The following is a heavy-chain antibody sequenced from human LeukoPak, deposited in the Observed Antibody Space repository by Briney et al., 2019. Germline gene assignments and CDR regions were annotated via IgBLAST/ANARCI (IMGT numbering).Heavy chain of an antibody. CDR3: VSFYETY. V-gene: IGHV3-74*01. J-gene: IGHJ4*02. CDR1: GNSF. CDR2: VNSDGSWT. D-gene: IGHD2/OR15-2a*01. Sequence: GGSLRLSCAASGNSFMHWVRQAPGQGLVWVSHVNSDGSWTSYADSVKGRFTISKDNAKNTVYLQMNSLRAEDTAVYYCVSFYETYWGRGTLVTVSS.